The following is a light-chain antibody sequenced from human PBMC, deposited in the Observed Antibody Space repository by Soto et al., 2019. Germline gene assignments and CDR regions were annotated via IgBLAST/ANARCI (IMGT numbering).Light chain of an antibody. J-gene: IGKJ5*01. CDR3: QQYNSYWIT. V-gene: IGKV1-5*03. CDR2: KAS. CDR1: QSISSW. Sequence: DKQMTQSPSTLSASVGGRVTVACRASQSISSWLAWYQQNPGKAPKLLIYKASSLESGVPSRFSGSGSGTEFTLTISSLQPDDFATYYCQQYNSYWITFGQGTRLEIK.